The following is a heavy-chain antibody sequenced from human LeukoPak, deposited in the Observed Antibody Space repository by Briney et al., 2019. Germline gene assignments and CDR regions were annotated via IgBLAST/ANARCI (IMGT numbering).Heavy chain of an antibody. CDR2: ISGSGGST. CDR1: GFTFSSYA. Sequence: GGSLRLSCAASGFTFSSYAMSWVRQAPGKGLEWVSAISGSGGSTYYADSVKGRFTISRDNSKNTLYLQMNSLRAEDTAVYYCAKGVGGDDFWSGWQYYYYYMDVWGKGTTVTVSS. CDR3: AKGVGGDDFWSGWQYYYYYMDV. D-gene: IGHD3-3*01. V-gene: IGHV3-23*01. J-gene: IGHJ6*03.